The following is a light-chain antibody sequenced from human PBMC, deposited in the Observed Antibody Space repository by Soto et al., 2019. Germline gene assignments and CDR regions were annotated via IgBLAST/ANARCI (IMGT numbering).Light chain of an antibody. Sequence: DIQMTQSPSSLSAPVGDRVTITCRVRQGISNCLAWYQQKPEKVPKLLIYAASALQSGVPSRFSGSGSGTDFTLTISSLQPEDFAVYYCQQYNNWPPITFGQGTRLEI. V-gene: IGKV1-27*01. J-gene: IGKJ5*01. CDR2: AAS. CDR1: QGISNC. CDR3: QQYNNWPPIT.